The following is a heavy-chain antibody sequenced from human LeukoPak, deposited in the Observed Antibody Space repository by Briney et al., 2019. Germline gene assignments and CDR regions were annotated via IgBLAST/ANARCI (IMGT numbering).Heavy chain of an antibody. D-gene: IGHD5-24*01. CDR1: GFTFSSYA. V-gene: IGHV3-30*04. CDR3: AKSLRPDGYNIADFDY. J-gene: IGHJ4*02. CDR2: ISYDGSNK. Sequence: GGSLRLSCAASGFTFSSYAMHWVRQAPGKGLEWVAVISYDGSNKYYADSVKGRLTISRDNSKNTLYLQMNSLRAEDTAVYYCAKSLRPDGYNIADFDYWGQGTLVTVSS.